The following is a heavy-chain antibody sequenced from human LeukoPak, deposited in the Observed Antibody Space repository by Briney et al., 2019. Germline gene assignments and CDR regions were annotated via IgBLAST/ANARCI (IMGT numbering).Heavy chain of an antibody. D-gene: IGHD2-2*01. J-gene: IGHJ4*02. CDR3: TSGGYCSSTSCYGEN. CDR1: GFTYSGSA. CDR2: IRSEANSYAT. Sequence: AGGSLRLSCAASGFTYSGSAMHWVRQASGKGLEWVGRIRSEANSYATAYAASVKGRFTISRDDSKNTAYLQMNSLKTEDTAVYYCTSGGYCSSTSCYGENWGQGTLVTVSS. V-gene: IGHV3-73*01.